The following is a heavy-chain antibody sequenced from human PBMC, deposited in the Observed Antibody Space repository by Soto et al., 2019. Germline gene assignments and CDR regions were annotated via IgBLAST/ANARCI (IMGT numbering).Heavy chain of an antibody. D-gene: IGHD3-22*01. Sequence: GGSLRLSCAASGFTISGSAMHWVRQASGKGLEWVGRIRSKANSYATAYAAWVKGRCTISRDDSKNTAYLQMNSLKTEDTAVYYCTRPNYYDSSSYYFYAFDIWGQGTMVTVSS. CDR1: GFTISGSA. J-gene: IGHJ3*02. CDR3: TRPNYYDSSSYYFYAFDI. CDR2: IRSKANSYAT. V-gene: IGHV3-73*01.